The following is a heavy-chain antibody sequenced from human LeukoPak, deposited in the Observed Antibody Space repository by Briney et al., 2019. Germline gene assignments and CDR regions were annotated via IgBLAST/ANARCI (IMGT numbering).Heavy chain of an antibody. CDR1: GGSISSSNW. V-gene: IGHV4-4*02. Sequence: SGTLSLTCAVSGGSISSSNWWSWVRQPPGKGLEWIGEIYHSGSTNYNPSLKSRVTISVDKSKNQFSLKLSSVTAADTAVYYCARGRSSGGWYPLVPDYYYYGMDVWGQGTTVTVSS. CDR2: IYHSGST. D-gene: IGHD6-19*01. J-gene: IGHJ6*02. CDR3: ARGRSSGGWYPLVPDYYYYGMDV.